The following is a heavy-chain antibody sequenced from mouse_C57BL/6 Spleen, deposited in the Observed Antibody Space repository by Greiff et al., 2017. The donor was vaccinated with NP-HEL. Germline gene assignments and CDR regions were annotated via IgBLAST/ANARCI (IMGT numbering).Heavy chain of an antibody. CDR1: GYTFTDYY. CDR2: INPNNGGT. V-gene: IGHV1-26*01. CDR3: ARQGNYEGAMDY. Sequence: VQLQQSGPELVKPGASVKISCKASGYTFTDYYMNWVKQSHGKSLEWIGDINPNNGGTSYNQKFKGKATLTVDKSSSTAYMELRSLTSWDSAVYYCARQGNYEGAMDYWGQGTSVTVSS. J-gene: IGHJ4*01. D-gene: IGHD2-1*01.